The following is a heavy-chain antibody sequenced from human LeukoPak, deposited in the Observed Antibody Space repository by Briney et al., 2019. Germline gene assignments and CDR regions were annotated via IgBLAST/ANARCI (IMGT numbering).Heavy chain of an antibody. CDR2: ISGGGGTT. J-gene: IGHJ4*02. V-gene: IGHV3-23*01. D-gene: IGHD3-22*01. Sequence: GGSLRLSCAASGFTFSTYAMSWVRQAPGKGLEWVSAISGGGGTTYYADSVKGRFTISRDNSKNTLYLQMNSLRAEDTAVYYCARRRYYYGSRGYHYDDYWGQGALVTVSS. CDR1: GFTFSTYA. CDR3: ARRRYYYGSRGYHYDDY.